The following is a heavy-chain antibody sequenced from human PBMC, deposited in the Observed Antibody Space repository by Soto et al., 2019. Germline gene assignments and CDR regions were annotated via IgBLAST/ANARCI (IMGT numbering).Heavy chain of an antibody. CDR2: IIDSGGYT. Sequence: PGGSLRLSCAASGFTFSSSTMSWVRQAPGKGLEWVSAIIDSGGYTYYADSVKGRFTISRDNSKNTLYLQMNSLRAEDTALYYCAKENYYYYGMDVWGQGTTVTVSS. V-gene: IGHV3-23*01. CDR3: AKENYYYYGMDV. J-gene: IGHJ6*02. CDR1: GFTFSSST.